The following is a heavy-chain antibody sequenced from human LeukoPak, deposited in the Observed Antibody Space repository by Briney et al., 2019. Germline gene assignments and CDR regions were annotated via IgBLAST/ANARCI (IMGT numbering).Heavy chain of an antibody. CDR2: IKQDGSEK. V-gene: IGHV3-7*03. D-gene: IGHD5-18*01. CDR1: GFTFSSYW. J-gene: IGHJ6*03. CDR3: ARVRDGYSYGLGGYYYYMDV. Sequence: GGSLRLSCAASGFTFSSYWMSWVRQAPGKGLEWVANIKQDGSEKYYADSVKGRFTISRDNAKNSLYLQMNSLRADDTAVYYCARVRDGYSYGLGGYYYYMDVWGKGTTVTVSS.